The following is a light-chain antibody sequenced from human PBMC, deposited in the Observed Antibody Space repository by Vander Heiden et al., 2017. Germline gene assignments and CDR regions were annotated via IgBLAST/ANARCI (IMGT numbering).Light chain of an antibody. Sequence: AIQMTQSPLSLSASVGDRVTITCRASQAIGDELAWYQHTPGAAPKLLISGASTLHHGVPSRFSGGGSDTYFTLTINSLRPEDFATYYCRQDDSHPRTFGQGTKVQ. CDR3: RQDDSHPRT. V-gene: IGKV1-6*02. CDR2: GAS. CDR1: QAIGDE. J-gene: IGKJ1*01.